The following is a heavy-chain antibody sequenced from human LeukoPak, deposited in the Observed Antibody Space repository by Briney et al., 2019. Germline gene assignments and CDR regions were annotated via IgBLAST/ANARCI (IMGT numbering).Heavy chain of an antibody. CDR2: INSSGGST. Sequence: ASVKVSCKASGYTFTSYYMHWVRQAPGQGLEGMGMINSSGGSTSYAQKFQGRVTMTRDTSPSTVYMELSSLRSEDTAVYYCARNLKQSLNWFDPWGQGTLVTVSS. CDR1: GYTFTSYY. D-gene: IGHD1-7*01. J-gene: IGHJ5*02. V-gene: IGHV1-46*01. CDR3: ARNLKQSLNWFDP.